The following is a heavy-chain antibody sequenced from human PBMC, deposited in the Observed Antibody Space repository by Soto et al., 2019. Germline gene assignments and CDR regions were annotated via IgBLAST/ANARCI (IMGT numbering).Heavy chain of an antibody. CDR1: GASISSYYYY. Sequence: QVQLQQSGPGLVKPSQTLSLTCSISGASISSYYYYWSWFRQPPGQGLEWIGYISYSGNTYYNPSLKSRITLSVDTSKTQFSLIRSSVTAADTDVFYCAREVNNYYGMDVWGQGNRVTVSS. CDR2: ISYSGNT. J-gene: IGHJ6*02. CDR3: AREVNNYYGMDV. V-gene: IGHV4-30-4*01.